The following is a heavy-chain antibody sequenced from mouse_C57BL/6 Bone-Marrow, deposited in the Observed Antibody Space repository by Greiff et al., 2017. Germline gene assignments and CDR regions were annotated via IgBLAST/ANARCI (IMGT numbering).Heavy chain of an antibody. CDR1: GYTFTSYW. CDR3: ARTTTVVAGDY. Sequence: QVQLQQPGAELVMPGASVKLSCKASGYTFTSYWMHWVKQRPGQGLEWIGEIDPSDSYTNYNQKFKGKYTLTVDKSSSTAYMQLSSLTSEDSAVYYCARTTTVVAGDYWGQGTTLTVSS. V-gene: IGHV1-69*01. J-gene: IGHJ2*01. D-gene: IGHD1-1*01. CDR2: IDPSDSYT.